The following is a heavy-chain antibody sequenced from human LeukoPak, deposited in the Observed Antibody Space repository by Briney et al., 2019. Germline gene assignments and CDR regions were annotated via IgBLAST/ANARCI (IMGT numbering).Heavy chain of an antibody. CDR1: GFTFTTYW. J-gene: IGHJ4*02. CDR2: IKGDESAK. Sequence: GWSLRLSCAASGFTFTTYWMAWVRQAPGKGLEWVANIKGDESAKHQADSVKGRFTISRDNAQNSVYLQMSSLRVEDTAVYYCARHVGGSLDYWGQGTLVTVSS. CDR3: ARHVGGSLDY. V-gene: IGHV3-7*01. D-gene: IGHD1-26*01.